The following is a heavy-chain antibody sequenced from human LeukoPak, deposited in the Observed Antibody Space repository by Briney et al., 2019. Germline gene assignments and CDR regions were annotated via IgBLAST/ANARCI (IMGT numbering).Heavy chain of an antibody. V-gene: IGHV1-46*01. J-gene: IGHJ4*02. CDR2: INPSGGST. CDR3: ARAMTTNWYYFDY. D-gene: IGHD1-1*01. CDR1: GYIFISYY. Sequence: ASVTVSFKASGYIFISYYMHWVRQAPGQGLEWMGTINPSGGSTSHAQKFQGRVTMTRDTSTSTVYMDLSSLRSEDTAVYFCARAMTTNWYYFDYWGQGTLVTVSS.